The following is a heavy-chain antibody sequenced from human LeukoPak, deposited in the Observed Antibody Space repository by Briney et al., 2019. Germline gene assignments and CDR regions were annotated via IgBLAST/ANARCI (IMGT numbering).Heavy chain of an antibody. CDR2: IYYSGST. J-gene: IGHJ4*02. D-gene: IGHD3-10*01. CDR1: GGSISSYY. V-gene: IGHV4-59*12. Sequence: PSETLSLTCTVSGGSISSYYWSWIRQPPGKGLEWIGYIYYSGSTNYNPSLKSRVTISVDTSKNQFSLKLSSVTAADTAVYYCARGSTDRGIIINYWGQGNLVTVSS. CDR3: ARGSTDRGIIINY.